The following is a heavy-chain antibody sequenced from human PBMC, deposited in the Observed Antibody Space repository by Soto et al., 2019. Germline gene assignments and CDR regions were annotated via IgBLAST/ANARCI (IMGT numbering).Heavy chain of an antibody. D-gene: IGHD2-8*01. CDR1: GNTFTSPD. J-gene: IGHJ4*02. V-gene: IGHV1-8*01. CDR3: AILKQGYCTNGVCYLDY. Sequence: ASVKVSCKASGNTFTSPDINWVRQATGQGLEWMGWMNPNSGNTGYAQKFQGRVTMTRNTSISTAYMELSSLRSEDTAVYYCAILKQGYCTNGVCYLDYWGQGTLVTVSS. CDR2: MNPNSGNT.